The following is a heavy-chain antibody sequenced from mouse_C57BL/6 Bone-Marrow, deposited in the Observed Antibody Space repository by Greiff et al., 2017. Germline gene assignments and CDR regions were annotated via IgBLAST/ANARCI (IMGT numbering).Heavy chain of an antibody. J-gene: IGHJ4*01. V-gene: IGHV14-4*01. Sequence: DVKLVESGAELVRPGASVKLSCTASGFNIKDDYMPWVKQRPEQGLEWIGWIDPENGDTEYASKFQGKATITADTSSNTAYLQLSSLTSEDTAVYYCTTYAMDYWGQGTSGTVSS. CDR1: GFNIKDDY. CDR2: IDPENGDT. CDR3: TTYAMDY.